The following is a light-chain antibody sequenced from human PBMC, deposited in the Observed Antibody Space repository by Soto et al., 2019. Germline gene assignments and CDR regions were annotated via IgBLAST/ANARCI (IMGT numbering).Light chain of an antibody. CDR2: HAI. CDR3: QQYQYWPPIT. J-gene: IGKJ5*01. Sequence: EVVLTQSPATLSLSPGERATLSCRASQSISGNLAWYQQKPGQAPRLLIYHAIARATGIPTRFSGSGSGTEVTLTINSMQYEDFAVYYCQQYQYWPPITFGQGTRLEIK. CDR1: QSISGN. V-gene: IGKV3-15*01.